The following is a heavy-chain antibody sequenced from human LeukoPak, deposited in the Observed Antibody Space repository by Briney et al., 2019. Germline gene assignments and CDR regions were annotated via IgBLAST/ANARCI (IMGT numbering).Heavy chain of an antibody. Sequence: GRSLRLSCAASGFTFSSYAMHWVRQAPGKGLEWVAVISFDGSKTYYADSMKGRCTISRDNSKNTLYLQMNSLRAEDTAVYYCARANYYDISGYGYWGQGTLVTVSS. D-gene: IGHD3-22*01. V-gene: IGHV3-30-3*01. CDR1: GFTFSSYA. J-gene: IGHJ1*01. CDR3: ARANYYDISGYGY. CDR2: ISFDGSKT.